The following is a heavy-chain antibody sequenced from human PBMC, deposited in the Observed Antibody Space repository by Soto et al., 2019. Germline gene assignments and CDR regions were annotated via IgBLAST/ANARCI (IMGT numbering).Heavy chain of an antibody. Sequence: TQTLRQTVYVSGVSLSSRKMRVSCIRQPPEKALEWLARIDWDDDKFYSTSLKTRLTISKDASKNQVVLTMTNMDPVDTSTYYCARNRGGAASAILVNGTMVTGSS. D-gene: IGHD3-16*01. CDR3: ARNRGGAASAI. CDR2: IDWDDDK. CDR1: GVSLSSRKMR. V-gene: IGHV2-70*04. J-gene: IGHJ3*02.